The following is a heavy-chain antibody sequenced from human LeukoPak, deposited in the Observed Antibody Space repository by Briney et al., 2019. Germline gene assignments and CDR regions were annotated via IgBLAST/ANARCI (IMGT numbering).Heavy chain of an antibody. CDR3: ARQRSSSWYDNDY. V-gene: IGHV5-51*01. CDR1: GYSFTSYW. CDR2: IYPGDSDT. J-gene: IGHJ4*02. Sequence: GESLKISCKGSGYSFTSYWIGWVRQMPGKGLEWMGIIYPGDSDTRYSLSFQGQVTISADKSISTAYLQWSSLKASDTAMYYCARQRSSSWYDNDYWGQGTLVTVSS. D-gene: IGHD6-13*01.